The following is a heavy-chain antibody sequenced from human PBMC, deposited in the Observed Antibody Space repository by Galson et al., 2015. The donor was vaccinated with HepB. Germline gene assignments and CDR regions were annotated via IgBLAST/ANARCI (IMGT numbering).Heavy chain of an antibody. CDR3: VKDAEVAVAGTVQYFQH. CDR1: GFTFSSYA. D-gene: IGHD6-19*01. J-gene: IGHJ1*01. Sequence: SLRLSCAASGFTFSSYAMHWVRQAPGKGLEYVSAISSNGGSTYYADSVKGRFTISRDNSKNTLYLQMSSLRAEDTAVYYCVKDAEVAVAGTVQYFQHWGQGTLVTVSS. V-gene: IGHV3-64D*06. CDR2: ISSNGGST.